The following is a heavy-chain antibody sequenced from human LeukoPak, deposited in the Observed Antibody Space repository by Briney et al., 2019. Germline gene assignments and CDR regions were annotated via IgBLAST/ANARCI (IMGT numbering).Heavy chain of an antibody. Sequence: SQTLSLTCTVSGGSISSGDYYWSWIRQPPGKGLEWIGYIYYSRSTYYNPSLKSRITISVDTSKNQFSLKLTSVTAADTAVYYCAGVGFGVIMPPYAFDIWGQGTMVTVSS. J-gene: IGHJ3*02. CDR2: IYYSRST. V-gene: IGHV4-30-4*08. D-gene: IGHD3-3*01. CDR3: AGVGFGVIMPPYAFDI. CDR1: GGSISSGDYY.